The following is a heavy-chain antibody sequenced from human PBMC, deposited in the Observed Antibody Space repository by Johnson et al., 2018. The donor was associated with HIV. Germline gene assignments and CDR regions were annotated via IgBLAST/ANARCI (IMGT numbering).Heavy chain of an antibody. CDR3: ARENLGAFDI. D-gene: IGHD1-14*01. Sequence: VQLVESGGGLVQPGRSLRLSCAASGFTFDDYAMHWVRQAPGKGLEWVSGISWNSGSIGYADSVKGRFTISRDNAKNSLYLPMNSLRAEDTALYCCARENLGAFDIWGQGTMVTVSS. V-gene: IGHV3-9*01. J-gene: IGHJ3*02. CDR2: ISWNSGSI. CDR1: GFTFDDYA.